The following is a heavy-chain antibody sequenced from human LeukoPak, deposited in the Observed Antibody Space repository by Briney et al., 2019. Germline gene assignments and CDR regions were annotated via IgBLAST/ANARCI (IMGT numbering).Heavy chain of an antibody. D-gene: IGHD3-16*01. J-gene: IGHJ4*02. V-gene: IGHV3-74*01. Sequence: GGSLRLSCAASELTFTKYSLHWVRQAPGKGLVWVSRITDDGSRTTYADSVRGRFTISRDNAKNSVYLQMNSLRPEDAAVYYCATGLGYYYYYWGQGTLVTVSS. CDR1: ELTFTKYS. CDR3: ATGLGYYYYY. CDR2: ITDDGSRT.